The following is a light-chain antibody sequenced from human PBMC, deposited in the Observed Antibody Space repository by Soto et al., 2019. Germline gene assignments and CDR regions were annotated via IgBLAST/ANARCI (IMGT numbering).Light chain of an antibody. V-gene: IGLV2-14*01. J-gene: IGLJ3*02. CDR2: EVN. CDR3: SSYTGSSTLGEM. CDR1: SRDVGGYNY. Sequence: QSALTQPASVSGSPGQSITISCTGTSRDVGGYNYVSWYQKHPGKAPKVMIYEVNNRPSGVSDRFSGSKSGNTASLTISGLQAEDESVYFCSSYTGSSTLGEMFGGGTKVTVL.